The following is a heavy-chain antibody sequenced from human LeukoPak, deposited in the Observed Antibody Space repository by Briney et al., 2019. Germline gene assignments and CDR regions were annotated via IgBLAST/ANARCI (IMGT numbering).Heavy chain of an antibody. D-gene: IGHD3-22*01. CDR1: GYTFTGYY. CDR2: INPNSGGT. CDR3: ARDPPYYYDSSGYMNWFDP. V-gene: IGHV1-2*02. J-gene: IGHJ5*02. Sequence: GASVKVSCKASGYTFTGYYMHWVRQAPGQGLEWMGWINPNSGGTNYAQKFQGRVTMTRDTSISTAYMELSRLRSDDTAVYYCARDPPYYYDSSGYMNWFDPWGQGTLVTVSS.